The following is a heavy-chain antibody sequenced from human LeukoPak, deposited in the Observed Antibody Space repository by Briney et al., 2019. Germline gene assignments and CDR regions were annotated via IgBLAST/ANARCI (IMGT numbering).Heavy chain of an antibody. CDR1: GGTFSSYT. Sequence: GASVKVSCKASGGTFSSYTISWVRQAPGQGLEWMGRIIPILGIANYAQKFQGRVTITADKSTSTAYMELSSLRSEDTAVYYCARVAEPGTCYYYYGMDVWGQGTTVTVSS. CDR3: ARVAEPGTCYYYYGMDV. D-gene: IGHD1-7*01. J-gene: IGHJ6*02. V-gene: IGHV1-69*02. CDR2: IIPILGIA.